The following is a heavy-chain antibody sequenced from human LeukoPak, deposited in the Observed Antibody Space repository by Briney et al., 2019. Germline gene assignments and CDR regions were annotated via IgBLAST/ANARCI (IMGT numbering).Heavy chain of an antibody. CDR3: ARDLLRGVTGSWFEAFDI. Sequence: SQTLSLTCTVSGGSISTGPYYWNCIRQPAGKGLEWIGRISTRGTTLYNPSLKSRLTLSIDTSNNQFSLSLNSVTAADTAIYYCARDLLRGVTGSWFEAFDIWGQGTMVTVSS. J-gene: IGHJ3*02. V-gene: IGHV4-61*02. D-gene: IGHD6-13*01. CDR1: GGSISTGPYY. CDR2: ISTRGTT.